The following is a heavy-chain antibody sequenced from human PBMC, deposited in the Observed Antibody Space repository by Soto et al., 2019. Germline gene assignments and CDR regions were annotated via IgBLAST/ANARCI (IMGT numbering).Heavy chain of an antibody. CDR1: GYTFTSYG. Sequence: QVQLVQSGAEVKKPGASVKVSCKASGYTFTSYGISWVRQAPGQGLEWMGWISAYNGNTNYAQKLQGRVTMTTDTSTSTAYMEQRSLRSDDTAVYYCARDREAFWSGYYTGLYGMDVWGQGTTVTVSS. CDR3: ARDREAFWSGYYTGLYGMDV. J-gene: IGHJ6*02. CDR2: ISAYNGNT. D-gene: IGHD3-3*01. V-gene: IGHV1-18*04.